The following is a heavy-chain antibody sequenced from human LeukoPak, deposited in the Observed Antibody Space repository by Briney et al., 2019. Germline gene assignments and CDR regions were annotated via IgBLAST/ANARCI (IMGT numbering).Heavy chain of an antibody. Sequence: GGSLRLSCAASGFTFSSYSMNWVRQAPGKGLEWVSSISSSSSYIYYADSVKGRFTISRDNAKNSLYLQMNSLGAEDTAVYYCAVSGYSYGDQGTWGMDVWGQGTTVTVSS. V-gene: IGHV3-21*01. CDR1: GFTFSSYS. J-gene: IGHJ6*02. CDR3: AVSGYSYGDQGTWGMDV. D-gene: IGHD5-18*01. CDR2: ISSSSSYI.